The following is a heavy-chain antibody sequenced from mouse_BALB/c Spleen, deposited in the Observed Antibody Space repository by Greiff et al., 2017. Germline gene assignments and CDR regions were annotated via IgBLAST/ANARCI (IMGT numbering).Heavy chain of an antibody. CDR3: ARKVPGDY. CDR2: IYPGSGST. CDR1: GYNFTSYW. V-gene: IGHV1-55*01. J-gene: IGHJ4*01. Sequence: QVQLQQPGAELVKPGTSVKLSCKASGYNFTSYWINWVKLRPGQGLEWIGDIYPGSGSTNYNEKFKSKATLTVDTSSSTAYMQLSSLASEDSAVYYCARKVPGDYWGQGTSVTVSS. D-gene: IGHD1-3*01.